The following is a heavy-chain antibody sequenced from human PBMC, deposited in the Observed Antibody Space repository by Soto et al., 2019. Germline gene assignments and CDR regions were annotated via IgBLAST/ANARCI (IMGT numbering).Heavy chain of an antibody. CDR3: ARVTPGNNLYYLSGLDG. Sequence: PGGSLRLSCVASGFTFGTYGIHWVRQAPGKGLQWVALISYEGSNTYYADSVRGRFTISRDNAKNTLYLQMNSLRPEDSGVYFCARVTPGNNLYYLSGLDGWGQGTSVTVSS. CDR2: ISYEGSNT. D-gene: IGHD3-22*01. V-gene: IGHV3-30-3*01. J-gene: IGHJ6*02. CDR1: GFTFGTYG.